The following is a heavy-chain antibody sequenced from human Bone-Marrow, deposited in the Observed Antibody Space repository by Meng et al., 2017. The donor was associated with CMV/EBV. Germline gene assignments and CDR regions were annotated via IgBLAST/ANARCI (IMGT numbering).Heavy chain of an antibody. Sequence: GESLKISCAASGFTFSSYGMHWVRQAPGKGLEWVAVIWYDGSNKYYADSVKGRFTISRDNAKNSLFLQMNSLRVDDTAVYYCGRNRVDFWGQGILVTVSS. J-gene: IGHJ4*02. CDR3: GRNRVDF. D-gene: IGHD1-14*01. V-gene: IGHV3-33*01. CDR1: GFTFSSYG. CDR2: IWYDGSNK.